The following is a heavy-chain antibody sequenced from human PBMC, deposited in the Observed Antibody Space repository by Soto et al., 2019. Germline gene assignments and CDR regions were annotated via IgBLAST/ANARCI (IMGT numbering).Heavy chain of an antibody. J-gene: IGHJ4*02. V-gene: IGHV3-30*18. CDR1: GFTFSSYG. CDR3: PKDLEMYMVTPTSTLDY. CDR2: ISYDGSNK. Sequence: QVQLVESGGGVVQPGRSLRLSCAASGFTFSSYGMHWVRQAPGKGLEWVAVISYDGSNKYYADSVKGRITISRDNSKNXXYLQMNSLRAEDTAVYYCPKDLEMYMVTPTSTLDYWGQGTLVTVSS. D-gene: IGHD2-21*02.